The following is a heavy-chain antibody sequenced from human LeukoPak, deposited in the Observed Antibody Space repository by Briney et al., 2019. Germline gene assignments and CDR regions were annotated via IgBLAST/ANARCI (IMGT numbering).Heavy chain of an antibody. V-gene: IGHV3-48*03. CDR2: ISSSGTTI. Sequence: GGSLRLSCAASGFTFSSYAMSWVRQAPGKGLEWVSYISSSGTTIHYANSVKGRFTISRDNAKNSLFLQMNSLRVEDSAIYYCAREDLPASGPFDYWGQGTLVTVSS. CDR1: GFTFSSYA. J-gene: IGHJ4*02. CDR3: AREDLPASGPFDY. D-gene: IGHD2-2*01.